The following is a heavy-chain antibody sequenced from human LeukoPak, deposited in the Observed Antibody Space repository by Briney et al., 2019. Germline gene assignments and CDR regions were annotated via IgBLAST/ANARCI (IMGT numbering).Heavy chain of an antibody. V-gene: IGHV1-2*02. CDR3: AGGIASYSSSYFDY. Sequence: PSVKVSCKASGYTFTDHYIHWVRQAPGQGLEWMGWINPNNGGTYYALKFQGRVTMTRDTSIGTAYMELSRLRSDDTAVYYCAGGIASYSSSYFDYWGQGALVTVSS. CDR2: INPNNGGT. J-gene: IGHJ4*02. CDR1: GYTFTDHY. D-gene: IGHD3-16*01.